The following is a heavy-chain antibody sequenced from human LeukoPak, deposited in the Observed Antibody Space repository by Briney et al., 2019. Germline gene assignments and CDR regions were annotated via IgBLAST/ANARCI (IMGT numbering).Heavy chain of an antibody. CDR1: GYTFTGYY. V-gene: IGHV1-2*02. D-gene: IGHD4-17*01. CDR2: INPNSGGT. J-gene: IGHJ3*02. CDR3: ATDYGDYSYAFDI. Sequence: AASVKVSCKASGYTFTGYYIHWVRQAPGQGLEWMGWINPNSGGTNYAQKFQGRVTMTRDTSISTAYMELSGLRSDDTAVYYCATDYGDYSYAFDIWGQGTMVTVSS.